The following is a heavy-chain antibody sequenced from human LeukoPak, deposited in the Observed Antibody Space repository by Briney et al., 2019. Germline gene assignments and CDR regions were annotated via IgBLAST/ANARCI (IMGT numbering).Heavy chain of an antibody. CDR3: ARIPADNYYYYYMDV. D-gene: IGHD2-2*01. J-gene: IGHJ6*03. CDR1: GGSISSYY. CDR2: IYTSGST. Sequence: SEALSLTCTVSGGSISSYYWSWIRQPPGKGLEWIGYIYTSGSTNYNPSLKSRVTISVDTSKNQFSLKLSSVTAADTAVYYCARIPADNYYYYYMDVWGKGTTVTVSS. V-gene: IGHV4-4*09.